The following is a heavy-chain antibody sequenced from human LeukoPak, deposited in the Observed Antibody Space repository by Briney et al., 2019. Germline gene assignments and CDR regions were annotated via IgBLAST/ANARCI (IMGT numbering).Heavy chain of an antibody. Sequence: ASVKVSCKASGDTFSTNAISWVRQAPGQGLEWMGGLIPLFGSARYAQKLQGRVTITTDESTSTTYMVLSGLTSDDTAVYYCARGGGPYESTGFFAGPFDYWGQGTLVTVSS. J-gene: IGHJ4*02. V-gene: IGHV1-69*05. D-gene: IGHD6-19*01. CDR3: ARGGGPYESTGFFAGPFDY. CDR2: LIPLFGSA. CDR1: GDTFSTNA.